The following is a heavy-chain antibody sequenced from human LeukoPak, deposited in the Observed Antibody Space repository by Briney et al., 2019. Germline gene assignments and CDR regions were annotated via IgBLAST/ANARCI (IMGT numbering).Heavy chain of an antibody. CDR3: ARDVAVRELHPLIYGMDV. J-gene: IGHJ6*02. Sequence: GASVKVSCKASGGTFSSYAISWVRQAPGQGLEWMGRIIPILGIANYAQKFQGRVTITADKSTSTAYMELSSLRSEDTAVYYCARDVAVRELHPLIYGMDVWGQGTTVTVSS. CDR1: GGTFSSYA. V-gene: IGHV1-69*04. D-gene: IGHD3-10*01. CDR2: IIPILGIA.